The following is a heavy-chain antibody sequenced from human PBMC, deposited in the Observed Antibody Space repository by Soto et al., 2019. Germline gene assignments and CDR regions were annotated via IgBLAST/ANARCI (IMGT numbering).Heavy chain of an antibody. Sequence: SETLSLTCTVSGGSISSYYWSWIRQPPGKGLEWIGYIYYSGSTNYNPSLKSRVTISVDTSKNQFSLKLSSVTAADTAVYYCAGCSGGSCYPRYYYYYMAVWGKGTSVTVSS. CDR2: IYYSGST. J-gene: IGHJ6*03. D-gene: IGHD2-15*01. CDR1: GGSISSYY. V-gene: IGHV4-59*01. CDR3: AGCSGGSCYPRYYYYYMAV.